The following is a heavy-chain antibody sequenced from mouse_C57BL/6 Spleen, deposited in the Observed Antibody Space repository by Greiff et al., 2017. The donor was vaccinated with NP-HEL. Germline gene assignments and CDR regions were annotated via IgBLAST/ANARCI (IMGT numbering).Heavy chain of an antibody. D-gene: IGHD1-1*01. CDR3: YGSSYGSWFAY. CDR2: IYPGNSDT. V-gene: IGHV1-5*01. J-gene: IGHJ3*01. Sequence: EVQLQQSGTVLARPGASVKMSCKTSGYTFTSYWMHWVKQRPGQGLEWIGAIYPGNSDTSYNQKFKGKAKLTAVTSASHAYMELSSLTNEDSAVYYCYGSSYGSWFAYWGQGTLVTVSA. CDR1: GYTFTSYW.